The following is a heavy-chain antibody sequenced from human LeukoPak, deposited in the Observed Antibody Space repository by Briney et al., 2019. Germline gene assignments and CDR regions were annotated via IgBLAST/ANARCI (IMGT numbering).Heavy chain of an antibody. CDR1: GGSFSGYY. J-gene: IGHJ3*02. D-gene: IGHD3-9*01. CDR2: INHSGST. Sequence: SETLSLTCAVYGGSFSGYYWSWIRQPPGKGLEWIGEINHSGSTNYNPSLKSRVTISVDTSKNQFSLKLNSVSAADTAVYYCARDGAVDILTGYGAFDIWGQGTMVTVSS. CDR3: ARDGAVDILTGYGAFDI. V-gene: IGHV4-34*01.